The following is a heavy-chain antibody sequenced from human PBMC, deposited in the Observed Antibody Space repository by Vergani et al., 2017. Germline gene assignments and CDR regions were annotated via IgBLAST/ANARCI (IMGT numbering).Heavy chain of an antibody. J-gene: IGHJ5*02. CDR2: IIPSLATT. CDR1: GGTFSSYA. D-gene: IGHD2-2*01. CDR3: ALAESSTSCINSVCITPETGSWFDP. Sequence: QVQLVQSGAEVKKPGSSVKVSCKASGGTFSSYALNWVRQAPGQGLEWMGSIIPSLATTIYAQKFQGRVTITADESTSTAYMELSSLRSEDTAMYYCALAESSTSCINSVCITPETGSWFDPWGQGTLVTVSS. V-gene: IGHV1-69*11.